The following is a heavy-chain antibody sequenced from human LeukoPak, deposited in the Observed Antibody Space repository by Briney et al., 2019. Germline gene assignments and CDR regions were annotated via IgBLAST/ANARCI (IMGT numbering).Heavy chain of an antibody. CDR1: GFTFSSYG. J-gene: IGHJ4*02. Sequence: GGSLRLSCAASGFTFSSYGMHWVRQAPGKGLEWVAFIRYDGSNKYYADSVKGRFTISRDTSKNTLYLQMNSLRAEDTAVYYCASDITIFGVVSAPQFDYWGQGTLVTVSS. CDR2: IRYDGSNK. CDR3: ASDITIFGVVSAPQFDY. V-gene: IGHV3-30*02. D-gene: IGHD3-3*01.